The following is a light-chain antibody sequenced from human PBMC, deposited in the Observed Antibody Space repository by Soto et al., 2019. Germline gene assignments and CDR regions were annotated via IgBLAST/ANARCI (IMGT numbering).Light chain of an antibody. J-gene: IGLJ2*01. CDR2: DVN. CDR1: SIDVGAYNY. Sequence: QSALTQPASVSGSPGPSITISCTGTSIDVGAYNYVSWYKQHPGKAPKLMIYDVNIRPSGVSNRFSGSKSGNTASLPISGLQAEDEADYYCTSWTTSTTMKFGGGTKLTVL. V-gene: IGLV2-14*01. CDR3: TSWTTSTTMK.